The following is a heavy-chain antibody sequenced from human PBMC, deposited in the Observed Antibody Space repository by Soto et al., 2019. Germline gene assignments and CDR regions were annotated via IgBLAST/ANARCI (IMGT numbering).Heavy chain of an antibody. J-gene: IGHJ5*01. Sequence: QVQLVESGGGVVQPGRSLRLSCAASGFAFSGHGMHWVRQAPGKGLEWLAVIVDGGSEDHYADSVRGRFTISRDNSKNILYLEMNNLRVEDTAVYYCARDDLYADNGLDSWGQGTLVTVSP. CDR1: GFAFSGHG. D-gene: IGHD3-16*01. CDR3: ARDDLYADNGLDS. V-gene: IGHV3-33*01. CDR2: IVDGGSED.